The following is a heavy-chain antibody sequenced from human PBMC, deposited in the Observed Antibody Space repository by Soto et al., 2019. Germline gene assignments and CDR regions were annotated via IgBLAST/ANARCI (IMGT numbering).Heavy chain of an antibody. Sequence: QVQLQQWGAGLLKPSETLSLTCAVYGGSFSGYYWSWIRQPPGKGLEWLGEINHSGSTNYNPSLKSRVTISVDTSKNQFSLKLSSVTAADTAVYYCARGKGGYYGSGSTLNWFDPWGQGTLVTVSS. CDR3: ARGKGGYYGSGSTLNWFDP. CDR2: INHSGST. J-gene: IGHJ5*02. V-gene: IGHV4-34*01. CDR1: GGSFSGYY. D-gene: IGHD3-10*01.